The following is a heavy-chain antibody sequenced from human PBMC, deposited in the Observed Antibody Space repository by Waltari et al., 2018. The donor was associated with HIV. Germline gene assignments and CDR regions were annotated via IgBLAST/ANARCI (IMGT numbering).Heavy chain of an antibody. Sequence: QEQLVQSGAEVKKPGASVKVSCKASRYTFTSHDIHWVRQAPGQGLEWVRWMHPDSAKTVYAQNFQVRVNMTRTTSINTAYLELYSLTSDDTAVYYCARTPYCVGGDCYARGIYFEFWGQGTLVTVSS. CDR2: MHPDSAKT. J-gene: IGHJ4*02. D-gene: IGHD2-21*02. CDR1: RYTFTSHD. CDR3: ARTPYCVGGDCYARGIYFEF. V-gene: IGHV1-8*01.